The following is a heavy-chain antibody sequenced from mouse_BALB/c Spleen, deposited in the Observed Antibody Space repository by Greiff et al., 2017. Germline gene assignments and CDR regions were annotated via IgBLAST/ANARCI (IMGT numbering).Heavy chain of an antibody. CDR1: GYTFTSYV. D-gene: IGHD2-1*01. Sequence: LVESGPELVKPGASVKMSCKASGYTFTSYVMHWVKQKPGQGLEWIGYINPYNDGTKYNEKFKGNATLTSDKSSSTAYMELSSLTSEDSAVYYCAREGDYGNYVGYYAMDYWGQGTSVTVSS. CDR2: INPYNDGT. J-gene: IGHJ4*01. CDR3: AREGDYGNYVGYYAMDY. V-gene: IGHV1-14*01.